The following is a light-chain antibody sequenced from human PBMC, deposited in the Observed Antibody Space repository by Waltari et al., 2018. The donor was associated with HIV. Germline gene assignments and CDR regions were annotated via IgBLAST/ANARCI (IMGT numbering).Light chain of an antibody. J-gene: IGKJ5*01. Sequence: EIVLTQSPATLSLSPGERATLSCRASQSVSFHLAWYQQKPGQPPRLLIYDASNRATGIPARFSGSGSGTDFTLTISILEPEDFAVYYCQQRTNWLITFGQGTRLEIK. CDR1: QSVSFH. V-gene: IGKV3-11*01. CDR2: DAS. CDR3: QQRTNWLIT.